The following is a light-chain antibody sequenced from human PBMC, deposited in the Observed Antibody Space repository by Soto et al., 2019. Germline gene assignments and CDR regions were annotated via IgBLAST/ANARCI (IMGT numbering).Light chain of an antibody. V-gene: IGKV1-39*01. CDR1: QSIDNC. J-gene: IGKJ1*01. CDR2: AAS. CDR3: LHTHSAPAT. Sequence: DIQMTQSPSSLSASIGDRVTITCRASQSIDNCLCWYQQKPGKAPKLLIYAASTLQNGVPSRFSGTGSGTDFTLTISSLQRGDLATSDCLHTHSAPATFGQGTAVEIK.